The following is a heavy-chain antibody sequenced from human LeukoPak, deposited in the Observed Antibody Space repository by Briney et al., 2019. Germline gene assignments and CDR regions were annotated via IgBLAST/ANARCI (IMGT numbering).Heavy chain of an antibody. CDR1: GFTFSSYD. Sequence: PGGSLRLSCAASGFTFSSYDMSWVRQAPGKGLEWVSSITLSGGNTFYADSVMGRFTVSGDNSKNTLYLQMNSLSAEDTAVYYCAKRGNPAVGHHYLDVWGKGTTVSVSS. CDR2: ITLSGGNT. V-gene: IGHV3-23*01. CDR3: AKRGNPAVGHHYLDV. J-gene: IGHJ6*03. D-gene: IGHD2-2*01.